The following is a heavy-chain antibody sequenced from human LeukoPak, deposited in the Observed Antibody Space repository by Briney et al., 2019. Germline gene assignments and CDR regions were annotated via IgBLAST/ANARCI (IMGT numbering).Heavy chain of an antibody. CDR3: AKGMVRGVAGWFDP. J-gene: IGHJ5*02. CDR1: GFAFNTYS. V-gene: IGHV3-23*01. D-gene: IGHD3-10*01. CDR2: ISGSGGST. Sequence: PGGSLRLSCAASGFAFNTYSMNWVRQAPGKGLEWASAISGSGGSTYYADSVKGRFTISRDNSKNTLYLQMNSLRAEDTAVYYCAKGMVRGVAGWFDPWGQGTLVTVSS.